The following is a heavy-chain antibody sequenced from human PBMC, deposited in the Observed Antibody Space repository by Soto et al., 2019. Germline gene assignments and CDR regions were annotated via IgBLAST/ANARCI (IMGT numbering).Heavy chain of an antibody. D-gene: IGHD3-22*01. V-gene: IGHV1-69*13. CDR2: IIPIFGTA. Sequence: SVKVSCKASGGTFSSYAISWVRQAPGQGLEWMGGIIPIFGTANYAQKFQGRVTITADESTSTAYMELSSLRSEDTAVYYCARNQYDSSGYYYYYYGMDVWGQGTTVTVSS. CDR1: GGTFSSYA. J-gene: IGHJ6*02. CDR3: ARNQYDSSGYYYYYYGMDV.